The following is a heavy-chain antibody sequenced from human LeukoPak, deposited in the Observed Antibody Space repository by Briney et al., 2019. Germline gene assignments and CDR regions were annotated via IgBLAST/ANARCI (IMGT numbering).Heavy chain of an antibody. J-gene: IGHJ3*02. CDR2: INHSGST. Sequence: SETLSLTCAVYGGSFSGYYWSWIRQPPGKGLEWIGEINHSGSTNYNPSLKSRVTISVDTSKNQFSRKLSSVTAADTAVYYCARAVADAFDIWGQGTMVTVSS. CDR3: ARAVADAFDI. CDR1: GGSFSGYY. V-gene: IGHV4-34*01. D-gene: IGHD6-19*01.